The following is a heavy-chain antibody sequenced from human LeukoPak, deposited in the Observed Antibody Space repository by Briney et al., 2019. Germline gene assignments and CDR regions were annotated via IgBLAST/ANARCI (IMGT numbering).Heavy chain of an antibody. CDR1: GGSISSSNW. J-gene: IGHJ6*02. Sequence: PSETLSLTCAVSGGSISSSNWWSWVRQPPGKGLEWIGEIYHSGSTNYNPSLKSRVTISVDKSKNQFSLKLSSVTAADTAVYYCARESGSYYYYGMDVWGQGTTVTVSS. CDR2: IYHSGST. V-gene: IGHV4-4*02. CDR3: ARESGSYYYYGMDV.